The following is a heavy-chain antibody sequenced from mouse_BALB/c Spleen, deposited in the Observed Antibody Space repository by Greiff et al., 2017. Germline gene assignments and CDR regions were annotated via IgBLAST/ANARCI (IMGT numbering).Heavy chain of an antibody. CDR1: GFNIKDTY. CDR2: IDPANGNT. J-gene: IGHJ4*01. V-gene: IGHV14-3*02. CDR3: ARGSTVVSPCYAMDY. D-gene: IGHD1-1*01. Sequence: VQLQQSGAELVKPGASVKLSCTASGFNIKDTYMHWVKQRPEQGLEWIGRIDPANGNTKYDPKFQGKATITADTSSNTAYLQLSSLTSEDTAVYYCARGSTVVSPCYAMDYWGQGTSVTVSS.